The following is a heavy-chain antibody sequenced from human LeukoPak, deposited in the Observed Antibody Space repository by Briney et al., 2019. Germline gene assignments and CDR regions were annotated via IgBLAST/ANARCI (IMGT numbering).Heavy chain of an antibody. CDR1: GGSISSSSYY. D-gene: IGHD5-18*01. V-gene: IGHV4-39*01. CDR2: IYYSGST. CDR3: ARHFADTAMVTREDYFDY. Sequence: PSETLSLTCTVSGGSISSSSYYWGWIRQPPGKGLEWIGSIYYSGSTYYNPSLKSRVTISVDTSKNQFSLKLSSVTAADTAVYYCARHFADTAMVTREDYFDYWGQGTLVAVSS. J-gene: IGHJ4*02.